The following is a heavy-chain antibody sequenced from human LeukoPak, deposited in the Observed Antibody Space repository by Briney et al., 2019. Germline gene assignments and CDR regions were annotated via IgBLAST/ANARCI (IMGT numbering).Heavy chain of an antibody. CDR3: ARVGSIRVGAHNWFDP. CDR2: IYYSGST. V-gene: IGHV4-31*03. D-gene: IGHD3-16*01. CDR1: GGSISSGSYY. Sequence: SQTLSLTCTVSGGSISSGSYYWSWIHQHPGKGLEWIGYIYYSGSTYYHPSLKSRVTISVDTSKNQFSLKLSSVTAADTAVYYCARVGSIRVGAHNWFDPWGQGTLVTVSS. J-gene: IGHJ5*02.